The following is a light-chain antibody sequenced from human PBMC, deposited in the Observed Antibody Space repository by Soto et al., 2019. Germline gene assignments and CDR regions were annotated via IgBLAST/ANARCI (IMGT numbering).Light chain of an antibody. CDR3: QQFNSYSWT. V-gene: IGKV1-5*03. Sequence: IEIPQSPSTLSGSVGDRVTITCRASQTISSWLAWYQQPKGKAPKLLIYKASTLKSGVPSRFRGMGSGTEFTLPISRLQTDDVATYYCQQFNSYSWTFGQGTKVDIK. CDR2: KAS. J-gene: IGKJ1*01. CDR1: QTISSW.